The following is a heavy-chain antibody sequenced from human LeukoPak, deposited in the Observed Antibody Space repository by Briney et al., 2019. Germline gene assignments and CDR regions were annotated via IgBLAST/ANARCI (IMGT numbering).Heavy chain of an antibody. CDR1: GFTFSRFW. V-gene: IGHV3-7*04. CDR2: IKQDGSEK. CDR3: ARDGTYTDYDPDFDI. Sequence: TGGSLRLSCAASGFTFSRFWMSWVRQAPGKGLEWVANIKQDGSEKYCVDSVKGRFTISRDNAKNSLYLQMNSLRAEGTAVFYCARDGTYTDYDPDFDIWGQGTLVTVSS. J-gene: IGHJ4*02. D-gene: IGHD5-12*01.